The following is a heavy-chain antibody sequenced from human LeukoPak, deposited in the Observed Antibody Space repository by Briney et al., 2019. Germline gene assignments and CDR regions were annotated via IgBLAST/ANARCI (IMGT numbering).Heavy chain of an antibody. Sequence: PGGSLRLSCAASGFTFSTYAMSWVRQAPGKGLEWASVISGSGGSTYYADSVKGRFTISRDNSKNTLFLQMNSLRADDTALYYCAKCGHLGHYFDYWGQGILVTVSP. CDR1: GFTFSTYA. J-gene: IGHJ4*02. CDR2: ISGSGGST. D-gene: IGHD2-21*01. CDR3: AKCGHLGHYFDY. V-gene: IGHV3-23*01.